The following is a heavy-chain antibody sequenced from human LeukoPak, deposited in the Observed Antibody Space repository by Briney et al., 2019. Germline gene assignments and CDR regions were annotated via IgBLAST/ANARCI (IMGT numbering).Heavy chain of an antibody. V-gene: IGHV4-39*01. D-gene: IGHD6-19*01. CDR1: GDSISSSSYY. J-gene: IGHJ4*02. CDR3: ARQSAVAGNFDY. Sequence: SETLSLTCTGSGDSISSSSYYWGWIRQPPGKGLEWIGSIYNSGSTYYNPSLKSRVTISVDTSKNQFSLKLSSVTAADTAVYYCARQSAVAGNFDYWGQGTLVTVSS. CDR2: IYNSGST.